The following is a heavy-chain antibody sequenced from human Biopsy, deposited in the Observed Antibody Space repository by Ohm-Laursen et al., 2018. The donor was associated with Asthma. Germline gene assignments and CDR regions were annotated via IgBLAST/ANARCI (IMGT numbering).Heavy chain of an antibody. J-gene: IGHJ6*02. CDR2: ITDTSRYI. V-gene: IGHV3-21*01. D-gene: IGHD2-8*01. CDR1: GFTFSHYN. Sequence: SLRLSCAAPGFTFSHYNMNWVRQAPGKGLEWVSSITDTSRYIKYADSVKGRFTISRDNAKNSLFLHMNSLRAGDSAVYYCARGGYCTSPTCPWGRYATDVWGQGTTVTVSS. CDR3: ARGGYCTSPTCPWGRYATDV.